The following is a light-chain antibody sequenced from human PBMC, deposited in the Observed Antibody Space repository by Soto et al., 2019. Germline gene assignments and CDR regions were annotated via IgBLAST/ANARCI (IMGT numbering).Light chain of an antibody. J-gene: IGKJ1*01. CDR3: QHYNDWPPWK. CDR1: QTIGTN. CDR2: DAA. V-gene: IGKV3-15*01. Sequence: EIVMTQSPATLSVSPGERATLSCRASQTIGTNLAWYQQKPGQAPRLLIYDAAIRATAIPDRFSGSGSGTEFTLAISGLQSKDFAVYYGQHYNDWPPWKFCQGSKVEIK.